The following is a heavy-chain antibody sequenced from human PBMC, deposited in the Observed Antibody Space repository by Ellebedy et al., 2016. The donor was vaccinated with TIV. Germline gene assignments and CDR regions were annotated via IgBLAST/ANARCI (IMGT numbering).Heavy chain of an antibody. V-gene: IGHV3-11*04. CDR1: GFTFSDYY. CDR3: ARASFYDVDLSGWYFDI. J-gene: IGHJ2*01. D-gene: IGHD3-10*02. Sequence: GESLKISCAASGFTFSDYYMSWIRQAPGKGLEWVSYISSSGSTIYYADSVKGRFTISKDNSKNTLNLQMTSLRVEDTAVYYCARASFYDVDLSGWYFDIWGRGTLVSVSS. CDR2: ISSSGSTI.